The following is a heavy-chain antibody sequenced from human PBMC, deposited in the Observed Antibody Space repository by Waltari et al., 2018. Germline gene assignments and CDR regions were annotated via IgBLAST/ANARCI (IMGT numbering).Heavy chain of an antibody. J-gene: IGHJ6*02. CDR1: GGSISSGSYY. Sequence: QVQLQESGPGLVKPSPTLSLTCPVSGGSISSGSYYWSWIRQTAGKGLEWIGRIYTSGSTNYNPSLKSRVTISVDTSKNQFSLKLSSVTAADTAVYYCARGVVVVPAAMLDYYYYYGMDVWGQGTTVTVSS. D-gene: IGHD2-2*01. V-gene: IGHV4-61*02. CDR2: IYTSGST. CDR3: ARGVVVVPAAMLDYYYYYGMDV.